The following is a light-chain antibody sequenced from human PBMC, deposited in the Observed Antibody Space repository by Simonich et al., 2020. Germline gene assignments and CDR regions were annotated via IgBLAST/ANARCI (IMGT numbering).Light chain of an antibody. CDR3: CSYAGSSTVV. V-gene: IGLV2-23*01. CDR1: SRDVGSYNL. Sequence: QSALTQPASVSGSPGQSITLSCTGTSRDVGSYNLVSWYQQHPGKAPKLMIYEGSKRPSGVSNRYSGSKSGNTASLTISGLQAEDEADYYCCSYAGSSTVVFGGGTKLTVL. J-gene: IGLJ2*01. CDR2: EGS.